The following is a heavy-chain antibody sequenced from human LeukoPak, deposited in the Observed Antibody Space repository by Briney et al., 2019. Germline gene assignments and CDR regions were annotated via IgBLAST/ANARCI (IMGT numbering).Heavy chain of an antibody. V-gene: IGHV4-59*08. D-gene: IGHD3-16*02. CDR2: IHYSGST. CDR3: ARQSKGACYPDY. CDR1: GGSISSYY. J-gene: IGHJ4*02. Sequence: PSETLSLTCTVSGGSISSYYWSWIRQPPGKGLEWIGYIHYSGSTNYNPSLKSRVTISVDTSKNQFSLKLSSVTAADTAVYYCARQSKGACYPDYWGQGTLVTVSS.